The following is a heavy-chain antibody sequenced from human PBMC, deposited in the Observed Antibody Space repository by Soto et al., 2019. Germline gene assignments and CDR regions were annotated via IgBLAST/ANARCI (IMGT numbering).Heavy chain of an antibody. D-gene: IGHD3-10*01. V-gene: IGHV3-66*01. CDR3: VRVYYGSGNYYFDY. Sequence: EVQLVESGGGLVQPGGSLRLSCAASGFTVSSNYMSWVRQAPGKGLEWVSVIYSGGSTYYADSVKGRFTISRDNSKNTLYLQMNSLRAEDTAVYYCVRVYYGSGNYYFDYWGQGTLVTVSS. J-gene: IGHJ4*02. CDR1: GFTVSSNY. CDR2: IYSGGST.